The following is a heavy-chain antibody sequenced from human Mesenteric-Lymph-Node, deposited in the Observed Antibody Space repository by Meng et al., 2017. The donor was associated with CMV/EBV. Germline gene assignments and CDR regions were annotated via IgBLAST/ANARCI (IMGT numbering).Heavy chain of an antibody. J-gene: IGHJ4*02. Sequence: HVQLQESGPGLVRPSGTLSLTCSVSGDSVTNKKWWTWVRQPPGKGLEWIGEIYYIGNTNYKSSLKSRVTISLDKSKNQFSLTLTSVTAADTAVYYCARGGAEAPYYFDSWGLGTLVTVSS. CDR2: IYYIGNT. D-gene: IGHD2-21*01. CDR1: GDSVTNKKW. V-gene: IGHV4-4*02. CDR3: ARGGAEAPYYFDS.